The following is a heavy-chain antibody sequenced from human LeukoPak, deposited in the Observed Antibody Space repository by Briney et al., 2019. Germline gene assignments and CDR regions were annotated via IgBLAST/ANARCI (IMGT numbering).Heavy chain of an antibody. Sequence: GGSLRLSCAASGFTFSSYVMSWVRQAPGKGLEWVSAISGSGGSTYYADSVKGRFTISRDNSKNSLYLQMNSLRAEDTAVYYCARDDSSSEFDYWGQGTLVTVSS. CDR2: ISGSGGST. D-gene: IGHD6-6*01. J-gene: IGHJ4*02. V-gene: IGHV3-23*01. CDR3: ARDDSSSEFDY. CDR1: GFTFSSYV.